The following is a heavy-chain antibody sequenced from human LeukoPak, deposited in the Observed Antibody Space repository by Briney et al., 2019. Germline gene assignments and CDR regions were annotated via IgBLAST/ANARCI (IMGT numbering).Heavy chain of an antibody. Sequence: SVKVSCKASGGTFSSYAISWVRQAPGQGLEWMGGIIPIFGTANYAQKFQGRVTITTDESTSTAYMELSSLRSEDTAVYYCARGVAGRPYYFDYWAREPWSPSPQ. V-gene: IGHV1-69*05. CDR2: IIPIFGTA. D-gene: IGHD6-19*01. CDR3: ARGVAGRPYYFDY. J-gene: IGHJ4*02. CDR1: GGTFSSYA.